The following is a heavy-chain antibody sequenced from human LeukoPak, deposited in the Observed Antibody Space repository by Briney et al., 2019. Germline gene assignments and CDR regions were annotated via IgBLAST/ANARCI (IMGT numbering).Heavy chain of an antibody. CDR1: GFNFSSYG. CDR3: AKVPYSGSYHDYFFDS. D-gene: IGHD1-26*01. J-gene: IGHJ4*02. V-gene: IGHV3-33*06. CDR2: VWYDGTTR. Sequence: GGSLRLSCAASGFNFSSYGMHWVRQAPGKGLEWVALVWYDGTTRHYADSVRGRFTISRDNSKNTLHLQMNGLRAEDTAIYYCAKVPYSGSYHDYFFDSWGQGTLVTVSS.